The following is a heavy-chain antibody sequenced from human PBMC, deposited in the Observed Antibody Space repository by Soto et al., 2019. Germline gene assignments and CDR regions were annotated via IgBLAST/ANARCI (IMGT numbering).Heavy chain of an antibody. CDR3: ARDADIAAAGGLGMDV. Sequence: PSETLSLTCTVSGGSISSGGYYWSWIRQHPGKGLEWIGYVYYSGSTYYNPSLKSRVTISVDTSKNQLSLKLSSVTAADTAVYYCARDADIAAAGGLGMDVWGQGTTVTVSS. CDR1: GGSISSGGYY. CDR2: VYYSGST. D-gene: IGHD6-13*01. V-gene: IGHV4-31*03. J-gene: IGHJ6*02.